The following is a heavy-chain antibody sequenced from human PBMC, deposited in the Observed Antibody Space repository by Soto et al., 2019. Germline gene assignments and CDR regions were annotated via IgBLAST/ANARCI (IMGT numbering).Heavy chain of an antibody. J-gene: IGHJ4*02. CDR2: ISYDGSYD. D-gene: IGHD5-12*01. CDR1: GFTFSSIG. Sequence: GGSLRLSCAASGFTFSSIGMHWVRQAPGKGLEWVALISYDGSYDYYADSVKGRFTISRDNLRSTLYLQMNSLRPEDTATYSCARSGQFKGHCSRTNFYPLGHLNFLGQGTPVTVSS. V-gene: IGHV3-30*03. CDR3: ARSGQFKGHCSRTNFYPLGHLNF.